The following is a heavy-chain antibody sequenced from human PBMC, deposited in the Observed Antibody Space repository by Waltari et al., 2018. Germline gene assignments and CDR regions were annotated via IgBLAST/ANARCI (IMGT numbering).Heavy chain of an antibody. D-gene: IGHD6-6*01. CDR1: GGSFSVYY. Sequence: QVQLQQWGAGLLRPSETLSLPCAVYGGSFSVYYWSWIRQPPGKGLEWIGEVNYYGRTNYNPSLKSRVTISVDRSKKQFSLKVTSVTAADTALYFCAVVAPIVPYYGLNVWGQGTTVAVSS. J-gene: IGHJ6*02. CDR3: AVVAPIVPYYGLNV. CDR2: VNYYGRT. V-gene: IGHV4-34*01.